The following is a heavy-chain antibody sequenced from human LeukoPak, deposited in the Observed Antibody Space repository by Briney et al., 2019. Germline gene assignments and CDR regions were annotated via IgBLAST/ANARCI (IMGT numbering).Heavy chain of an antibody. CDR2: IYDSGNT. CDR3: ARGFNSDILTAYSP. D-gene: IGHD3-9*01. Sequence: PSETLSLTCGVSGSSISSDYFWGWIRQPPGKGLEWVGSIYDSGNTYYNPSLKSQVSISVDTSKNQFSLKMSSVTAADTAVYYCARGFNSDILTAYSPWGQGTLVTVSS. J-gene: IGHJ5*02. CDR1: GSSISSDYF. V-gene: IGHV4-38-2*01.